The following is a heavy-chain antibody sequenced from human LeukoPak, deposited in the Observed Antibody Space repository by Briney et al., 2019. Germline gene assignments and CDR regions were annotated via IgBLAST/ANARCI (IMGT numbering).Heavy chain of an antibody. J-gene: IGHJ4*02. CDR1: GGSFSGFH. Sequence: SGTLSLTCAVYGGSFSGFHWSWIRQPPGKGLEWIGEIYHSGSTNYNPSLKSRVTISVDKSKNQFSLKLSSVTAADTAVYYCARGVNEYFDYWGQGTLVTVSS. V-gene: IGHV4-34*01. CDR3: ARGVNEYFDY. CDR2: IYHSGST.